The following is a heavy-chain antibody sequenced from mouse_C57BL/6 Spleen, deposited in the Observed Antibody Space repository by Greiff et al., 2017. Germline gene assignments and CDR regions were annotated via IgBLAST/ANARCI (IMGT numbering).Heavy chain of an antibody. CDR3: ARASSGYGGAWFAY. V-gene: IGHV14-3*01. D-gene: IGHD3-2*02. CDR1: GFNIKNTY. CDR2: IDPANGNT. J-gene: IGHJ3*01. Sequence: EVMLVESVAELVRPGASVKLSCTASGFNIKNTYMHWVKQRPEQGLEWIGRIDPANGNTKYAPKFQGKATITADTSSNTAYLQLSSLTSEDTAIYYCARASSGYGGAWFAYWGQGTLVTVSA.